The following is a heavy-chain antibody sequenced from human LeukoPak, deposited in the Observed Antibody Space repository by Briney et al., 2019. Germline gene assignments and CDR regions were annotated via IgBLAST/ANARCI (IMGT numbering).Heavy chain of an antibody. J-gene: IGHJ3*02. D-gene: IGHD3-22*01. Sequence: PGGSLRLSCAASRFTFTSYAMSWIRQAPGKGLEWVSYISDSGSTIYYADSVKGRFTISRDNAKNSLYLQMNSLRAEDTAVYYCARAGIYYYESSGGLADIWGQGTMVTVSS. CDR3: ARAGIYYYESSGGLADI. V-gene: IGHV3-11*01. CDR2: ISDSGSTI. CDR1: RFTFTSYA.